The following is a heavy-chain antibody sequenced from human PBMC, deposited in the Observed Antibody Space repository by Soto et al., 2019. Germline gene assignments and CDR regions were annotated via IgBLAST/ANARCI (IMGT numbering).Heavy chain of an antibody. Sequence: PGESLKISCKTSGFSFTNYWISWVRHVPGKGLEWMGNIDPVDSYVNYSPSFQGHVTFSVDTSISTAFLRWSSLQASDSATYFCARIESIARNWFDPWGQGTLVTSPQ. V-gene: IGHV5-10-1*01. D-gene: IGHD6-13*01. CDR3: ARIESIARNWFDP. CDR1: GFSFTNYW. CDR2: IDPVDSYV. J-gene: IGHJ5*02.